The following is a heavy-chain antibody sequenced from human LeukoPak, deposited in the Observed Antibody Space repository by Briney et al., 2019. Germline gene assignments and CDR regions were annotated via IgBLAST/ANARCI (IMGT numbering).Heavy chain of an antibody. V-gene: IGHV3-21*01. CDR3: ARLIRYFDWLLPGRDTDAFDI. J-gene: IGHJ3*02. CDR2: ISSSSSYI. Sequence: GGSLRLSCAASGFTFSSYSMNWVRQAPGKGLEWVSSISSSSSYIYYADSVKGRFTISRDNAKNSLYLQMNSLRAEDTAVYYCARLIRYFDWLLPGRDTDAFDIWGQGTMVTVSS. CDR1: GFTFSSYS. D-gene: IGHD3-9*01.